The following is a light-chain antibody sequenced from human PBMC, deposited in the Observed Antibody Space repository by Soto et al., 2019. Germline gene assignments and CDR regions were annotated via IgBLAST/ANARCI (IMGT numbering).Light chain of an antibody. CDR2: VAS. J-gene: IGKJ2*01. CDR3: QQYDGSPRYT. V-gene: IGKV3-20*01. CDR1: QSVSSDY. Sequence: EIVLTQSPGTLSLSPGERATLSCRASQSVSSDYLAWYQQKPGQAPRLLIYVASSRATGIPDRFSGSGSGTDFTLTISRLEPEDCAVYYCQQYDGSPRYTFGQGTKLEIK.